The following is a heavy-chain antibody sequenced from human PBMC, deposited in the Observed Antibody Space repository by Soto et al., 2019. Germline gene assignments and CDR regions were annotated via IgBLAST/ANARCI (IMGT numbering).Heavy chain of an antibody. CDR2: INPSGGST. CDR1: GYTFTSYY. V-gene: IGHV1-46*01. J-gene: IGHJ3*02. Sequence: ASVKVSCKAAGYTFTSYYMHWVRQAPGQGLEWMGIINPSGGSTSYAQKFQGRVTMTRDTSTSTVYMELSSRRSEDPAVYYCARGMGCSRNWMYDAFDIWGKGTMVNVS. CDR3: ARGMGCSRNWMYDAFDI. D-gene: IGHD6-13*01.